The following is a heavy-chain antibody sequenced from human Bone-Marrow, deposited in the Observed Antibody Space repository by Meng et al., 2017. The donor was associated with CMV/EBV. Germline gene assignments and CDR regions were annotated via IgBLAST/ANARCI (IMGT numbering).Heavy chain of an antibody. Sequence: SETLSLTSTVSGGSISSNYWSWGRPPAGKGMGWIGYIYNSGSTNYNPCLKSRVTITGDTSKNQFSLKLSSVTAADTAVYYCARDQGAGVIQTNCGGGACAVNIWARGTLATFSS. CDR1: GGSISSNY. CDR3: ARDQGAGVIQTNCGGGACAVNI. D-gene: IGHD2-21*01. V-gene: IGHV4-4*08. CDR2: IYNSGST. J-gene: IGHJ3*02.